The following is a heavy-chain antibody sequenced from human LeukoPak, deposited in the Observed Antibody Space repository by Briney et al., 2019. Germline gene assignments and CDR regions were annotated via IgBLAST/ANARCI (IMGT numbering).Heavy chain of an antibody. CDR1: GDSISSGDYY. Sequence: SETLSLTCTVSGDSISSGDYYWSWIRQPPGKGLEGIGYIYYSGSTYYHPSLKSRVPISVDTSKNQFSLKLSSVTAADTAVYYCARADSGSYLVYWGQGTLVTVSS. J-gene: IGHJ4*02. CDR2: IYYSGST. V-gene: IGHV4-30-4*01. CDR3: ARADSGSYLVY. D-gene: IGHD1-26*01.